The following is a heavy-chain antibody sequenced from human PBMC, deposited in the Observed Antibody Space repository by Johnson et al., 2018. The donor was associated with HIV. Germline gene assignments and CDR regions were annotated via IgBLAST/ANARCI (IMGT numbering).Heavy chain of an antibody. V-gene: IGHV3-11*04. J-gene: IGHJ3*02. CDR1: GFTFSDYY. CDR3: ASSIPPYSSSSVAFDI. D-gene: IGHD6-6*01. CDR2: ISSSGSTI. Sequence: QVQLVESGGGLVKPGGSLRLSCAASGFTFSDYYMSWNRQAPGKGLEWVAYISSSGSTIYYADSWKGRLTISRDNAKNSLYLQMNSLRAEDTAVYYCASSIPPYSSSSVAFDIWGQGTMVTVSS.